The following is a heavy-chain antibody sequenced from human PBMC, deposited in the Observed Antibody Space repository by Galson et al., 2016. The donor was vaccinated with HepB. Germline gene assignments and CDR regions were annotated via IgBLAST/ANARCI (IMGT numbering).Heavy chain of an antibody. D-gene: IGHD3-16*02. CDR2: INNGNT. J-gene: IGHJ5*02. Sequence: SVKVSCKASGYTFTSYGISWVRQAPGQGLEWMGWINNGNTNYAQKFQGRVTMTTDTSTSTAYMELRSLRSDDTAVYYCARDPPTSYDYVWGNYRGDLWGQGTLVTVSS. CDR1: GYTFTSYG. CDR3: ARDPPTSYDYVWGNYRGDL. V-gene: IGHV1-18*01.